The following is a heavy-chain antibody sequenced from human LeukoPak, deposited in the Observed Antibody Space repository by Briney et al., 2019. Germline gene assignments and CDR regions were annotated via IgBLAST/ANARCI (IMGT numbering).Heavy chain of an antibody. J-gene: IGHJ4*02. CDR1: GGSISSGGYY. CDR2: IYYSGST. D-gene: IGHD2/OR15-2a*01. V-gene: IGHV4-31*03. Sequence: SETLSLTCTVSGGSISSGGYYWSWIHQHPGKGLEWIGYIYYSGSTYYNPSLKSRVTISVDTSKNQFSLKLSSVTAADTAVHYCARSSLILFDYWGQGTLVTVSS. CDR3: ARSSLILFDY.